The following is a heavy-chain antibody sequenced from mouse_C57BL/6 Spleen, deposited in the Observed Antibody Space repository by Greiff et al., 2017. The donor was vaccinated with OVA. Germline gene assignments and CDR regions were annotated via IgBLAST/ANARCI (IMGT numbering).Heavy chain of an antibody. J-gene: IGHJ2*01. CDR3: ASRYDGDY. Sequence: QVQLQQPGAELVKPGASVKLSCKASGYTFTSYWMQCVKQRPGQGLEWIGEIDPSDSYTNYNQKFKGKATLTVDTSSSTAYMQLSSLTSEDSAVYYCASRYDGDYWGQGTTLTVSS. CDR1: GYTFTSYW. D-gene: IGHD2-3*01. CDR2: IDPSDSYT. V-gene: IGHV1-50*01.